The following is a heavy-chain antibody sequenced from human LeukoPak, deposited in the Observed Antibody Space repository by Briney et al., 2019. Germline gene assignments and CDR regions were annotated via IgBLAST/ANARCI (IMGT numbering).Heavy chain of an antibody. Sequence: PGGSLRLSCAASGVTFSSYVMSGVRHAPGEGVEWVYAMSGRGGSTCYADSVKGRFTISRDNSKNTLYLQMNRLRGEDTAVYYCAKTVLQEYYFDYWGQGTLVTVSS. D-gene: IGHD3-10*01. CDR3: AKTVLQEYYFDY. J-gene: IGHJ4*02. CDR1: GVTFSSYV. CDR2: MSGRGGST. V-gene: IGHV3-23*01.